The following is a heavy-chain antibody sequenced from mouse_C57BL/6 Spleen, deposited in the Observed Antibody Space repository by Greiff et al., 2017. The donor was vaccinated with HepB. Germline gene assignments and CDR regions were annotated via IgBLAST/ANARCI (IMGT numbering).Heavy chain of an antibody. CDR3: ASRGGRYHWYFDV. V-gene: IGHV1-81*01. J-gene: IGHJ1*03. D-gene: IGHD5-1-1*01. Sequence: QVQLQQSGAELARPGASVKLSCKASGYTFTSYGISWVKQRTGQGLEWIGEIYPRSGNTYYNEKFKGKATLTADKSSSTAYMELRSLTSEDSAVYFCASRGGRYHWYFDVWGTGTTVTVSS. CDR2: IYPRSGNT. CDR1: GYTFTSYG.